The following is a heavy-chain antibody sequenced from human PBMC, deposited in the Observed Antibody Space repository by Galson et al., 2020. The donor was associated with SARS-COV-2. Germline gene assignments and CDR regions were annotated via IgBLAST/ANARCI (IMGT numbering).Heavy chain of an antibody. CDR1: GFTFGSYA. CDR2: INDSGGRT. J-gene: IGHJ4*02. D-gene: IGHD2-15*01. CDR3: AQYCSGVVCYDRHFDH. V-gene: IGHV3-23*01. Sequence: GESLKISCAVSGFTFGSYAMSLVRQAPGKGLEWVPSINDSGGRTYYVDSVKGRFTVSRDNTKSTLYLQMNSLRAEDTATYYCAQYCSGVVCYDRHFDHWGQGTLVTVSS.